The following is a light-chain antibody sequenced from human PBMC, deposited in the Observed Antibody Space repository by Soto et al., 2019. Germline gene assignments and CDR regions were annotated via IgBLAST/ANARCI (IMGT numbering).Light chain of an antibody. CDR3: QLSYSPPIS. V-gene: IGKV1-39*01. Sequence: DLQMTQSPFSLSASVGDTIIITCRASQSISTFLTWYQQKPGKAPKLLIYGASSLQSGVPSRLSGSGSWTDFTLTISSLQPADFATHCCQLSYSPPISFGQGTLLEIK. CDR2: GAS. J-gene: IGKJ5*01. CDR1: QSISTF.